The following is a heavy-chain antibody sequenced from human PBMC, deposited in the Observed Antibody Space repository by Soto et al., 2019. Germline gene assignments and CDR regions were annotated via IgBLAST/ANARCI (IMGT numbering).Heavy chain of an antibody. CDR1: GYSFTSYW. V-gene: IGHV5-51*01. CDR2: IYPGDSDT. CDR3: ARHPGPLVSSGYYYEYYFDY. Sequence: PGESLKISCKGSGYSFTSYWIGWVRQMPVKGLEWMGIIYPGDSDTRYSPSFQGQVTISADKSISTAYLQWSSLKASDTAMYYCARHPGPLVSSGYYYEYYFDYWGQGTLVTVSS. D-gene: IGHD3-22*01. J-gene: IGHJ4*02.